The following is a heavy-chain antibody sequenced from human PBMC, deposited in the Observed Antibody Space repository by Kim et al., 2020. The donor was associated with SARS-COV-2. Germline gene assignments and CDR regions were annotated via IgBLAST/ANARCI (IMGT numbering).Heavy chain of an antibody. D-gene: IGHD6-13*01. CDR3: ARGLKVGSSFDYYGMDV. CDR1: GFTFSSYD. J-gene: IGHJ6*02. V-gene: IGHV3-13*01. Sequence: GGSLRLSCAASGFTFSSYDMHWVRQATGKGLEWVSAIGTAGDTYYPGSVKGRFTISRENAKNSLYLQMNSLRAGDTAVYYCARGLKVGSSFDYYGMDVWGQGTTVTVSS. CDR2: IGTAGDT.